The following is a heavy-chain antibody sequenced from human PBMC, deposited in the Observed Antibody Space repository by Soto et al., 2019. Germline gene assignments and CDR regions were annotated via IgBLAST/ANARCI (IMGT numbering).Heavy chain of an antibody. Sequence: ASVKVSCKASGYTFTGYYMHWVRQAPGQGLEWMGWINPNSGGTNYAQKFQGWVTMTRDTSISTAYMELSRLRSDDTAVYYCARDIGSSGWDRLYYDYGMDVWGQGTTVTVSS. J-gene: IGHJ6*02. CDR3: ARDIGSSGWDRLYYDYGMDV. CDR2: INPNSGGT. CDR1: GYTFTGYY. D-gene: IGHD6-19*01. V-gene: IGHV1-2*04.